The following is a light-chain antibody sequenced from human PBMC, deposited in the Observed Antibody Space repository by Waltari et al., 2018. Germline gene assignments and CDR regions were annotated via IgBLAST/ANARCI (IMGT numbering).Light chain of an antibody. J-gene: IGKJ1*01. Sequence: DIQMTQSPSTLSASVGDRVTITCRASPTIDNYLAWYQKKPGEAPKVMIYDASTLETGVPSRFSGSGFGTDFSLTISSLQPDDFATYWCQQYNIYSPQAFGQGTKVEVK. CDR2: DAS. CDR3: QQYNIYSPQA. CDR1: PTIDNY. V-gene: IGKV1-5*01.